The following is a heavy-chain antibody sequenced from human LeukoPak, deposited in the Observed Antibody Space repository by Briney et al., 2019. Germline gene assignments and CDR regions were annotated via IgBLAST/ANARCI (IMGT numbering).Heavy chain of an antibody. CDR2: INGDGSNT. D-gene: IGHD3-22*01. CDR1: GITFTNYW. Sequence: GRSLRLSCAASGITFTNYWMHWVRQAPGKGLVWVSRINGDGSNTIYADSVKGRFTISRDNAKDTLYLQMNSLRAEDTAIYYCASLMSGASYYYLDLWGRGTLVIVSS. V-gene: IGHV3-74*01. CDR3: ASLMSGASYYYLDL. J-gene: IGHJ2*01.